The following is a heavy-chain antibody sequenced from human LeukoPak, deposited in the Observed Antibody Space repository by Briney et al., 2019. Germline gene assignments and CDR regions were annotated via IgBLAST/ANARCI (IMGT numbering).Heavy chain of an antibody. CDR2: IYRGGDT. D-gene: IGHD1-14*01. CDR3: ARATTYHFDY. CDR1: GFTFNSHG. J-gene: IGHJ4*02. V-gene: IGHV3-66*01. Sequence: YPGRSLRLSCAASGFTFNSHGMHWVRQAPGKGLEWVSYIYRGGDTFYADFVKGRLTISRDNFKNTLYLQMTSLRAEDTAVYYCARATTYHFDYWGQGSLVTVSS.